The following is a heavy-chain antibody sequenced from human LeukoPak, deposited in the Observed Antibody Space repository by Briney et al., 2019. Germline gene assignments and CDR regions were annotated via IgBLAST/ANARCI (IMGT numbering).Heavy chain of an antibody. Sequence: GASVKVSCKASGGTFSSYTISWVRQAPGQGLEWMGGIIPIFGTANYAQKFQDRVTITTDESTSTAYMELSSLRSEDTAVYYCARSDGSFLSAATPDDYYYYMDVWGKGTTVTVSS. D-gene: IGHD3-10*01. CDR2: IIPIFGTA. CDR3: ARSDGSFLSAATPDDYYYYMDV. CDR1: GGTFSSYT. J-gene: IGHJ6*03. V-gene: IGHV1-69*05.